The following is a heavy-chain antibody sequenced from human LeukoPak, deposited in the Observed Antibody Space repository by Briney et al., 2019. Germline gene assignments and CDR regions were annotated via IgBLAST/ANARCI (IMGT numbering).Heavy chain of an antibody. CDR3: ARSNTYYYDSSGYYADY. Sequence: SVKVSCKASGGTFISYAISWVRQAPGQGREWMGGIIPIFGTANYAQKFQGRVTITTDESTSTAYMELSSLRSEDTAVYYCARSNTYYYDSSGYYADYWGQGTLVTVSS. V-gene: IGHV1-69*05. J-gene: IGHJ4*02. D-gene: IGHD3-22*01. CDR2: IIPIFGTA. CDR1: GGTFISYA.